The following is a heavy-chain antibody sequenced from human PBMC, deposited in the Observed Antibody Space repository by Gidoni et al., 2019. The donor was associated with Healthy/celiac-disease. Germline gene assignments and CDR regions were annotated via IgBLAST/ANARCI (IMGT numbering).Heavy chain of an antibody. J-gene: IGHJ4*02. CDR1: GFTFSSYG. CDR3: AKSLAAAGSVTDY. Sequence: QVQLVESGGGVVQPGGSLRVSCAASGFTFSSYGMHWVSQAPGKGLEWVAFIRYDGINKYYADSVKGRFTISRDNSKNTLYLQMNSLRAEDTAVYYCAKSLAAAGSVTDYWGQGTLVTVSS. CDR2: IRYDGINK. D-gene: IGHD6-13*01. V-gene: IGHV3-30*02.